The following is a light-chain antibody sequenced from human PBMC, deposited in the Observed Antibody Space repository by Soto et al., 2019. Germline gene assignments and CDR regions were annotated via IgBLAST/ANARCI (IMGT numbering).Light chain of an antibody. Sequence: DIVVNHSPVSLPVTPGEAASISCRYGPSRLHRNGNSYLDWYLQKPGQSPQLLIYLVSNWASGVPDRFSGRGSGTDFTLKISRVEAEEVGVYYCMQARHTPLTFGGGTKVET. V-gene: IGKV2-28*01. CDR2: LVS. J-gene: IGKJ4*01. CDR1: PSRLHRNGNSY. CDR3: MQARHTPLT.